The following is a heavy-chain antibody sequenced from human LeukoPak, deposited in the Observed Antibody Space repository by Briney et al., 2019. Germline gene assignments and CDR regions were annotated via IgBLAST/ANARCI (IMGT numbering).Heavy chain of an antibody. V-gene: IGHV4-4*07. J-gene: IGHJ6*03. Sequence: SETLSLTCTVSGGSISSYYWSWIRQPAGKGLEWIGRIYTSGSTNYNPSLKSRVTMSVDTSKNQFSLKLSSVTAADTAVYYCARNDFWSGFANYYYMDVWGKGTTVTVSS. CDR2: IYTSGST. D-gene: IGHD3-3*01. CDR1: GGSISSYY. CDR3: ARNDFWSGFANYYYMDV.